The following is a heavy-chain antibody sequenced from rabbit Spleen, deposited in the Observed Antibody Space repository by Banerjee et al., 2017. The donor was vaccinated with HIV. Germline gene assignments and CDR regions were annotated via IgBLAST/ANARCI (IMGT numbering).Heavy chain of an antibody. CDR1: GVSFSGDSY. Sequence: QSLEESGGDLVKPGASLTLTCIASGVSFSGDSYMCWVRQAPGKGLEWISCIAGSSTGFTYSATWAKGRFTISKTSSTTVTLQMTSLTVADTATYFCARDAGSGHYIDAYFDLWGPGTLVTVS. V-gene: IGHV1S40*01. CDR2: IAGSSTGFT. J-gene: IGHJ4*01. D-gene: IGHD8-1*01. CDR3: ARDAGSGHYIDAYFDL.